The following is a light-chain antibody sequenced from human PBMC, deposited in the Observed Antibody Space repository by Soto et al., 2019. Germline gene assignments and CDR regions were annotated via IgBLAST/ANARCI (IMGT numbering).Light chain of an antibody. V-gene: IGLV2-14*01. CDR1: SSDVGAYHF. J-gene: IGLJ1*01. CDR3: SSYTSSNTPYV. CDR2: EVT. Sequence: ALTQPASVSGSPGQSITISCTGSSSDVGAYHFVSWYQHHPGKAPKLILYEVTARPSGVSSRFSGSKSGNTASLTISGLQADDEANYYCSSYTSSNTPYVFGTGTKVTVL.